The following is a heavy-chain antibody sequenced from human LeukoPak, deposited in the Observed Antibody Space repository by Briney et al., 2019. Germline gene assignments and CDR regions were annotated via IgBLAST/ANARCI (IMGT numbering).Heavy chain of an antibody. CDR2: INPNSGGT. Sequence: ASVKVSCKASGYTFTGYYMHWVRQAPGQGLEWMGWINPNSGGTNYAQKFQGWVTMTRDTSISTAYMELSRLRSDDTAVYYCARDPAPVHGDPNAGPAYYFDYWGQGTLVTVSS. D-gene: IGHD4-17*01. J-gene: IGHJ4*02. CDR1: GYTFTGYY. CDR3: ARDPAPVHGDPNAGPAYYFDY. V-gene: IGHV1-2*04.